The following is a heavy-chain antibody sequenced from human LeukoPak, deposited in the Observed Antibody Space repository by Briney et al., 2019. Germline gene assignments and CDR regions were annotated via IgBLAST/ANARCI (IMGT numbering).Heavy chain of an antibody. CDR1: GFTFSSYS. J-gene: IGHJ4*02. Sequence: PGGSLRLSCAASGFTFSSYSMNWVRQAPGRGLEWVSSISSSSSYIYYADSVKGRFTISRDNAKNSLYLQMNSLRAEDTAVYYCARGTRYYCSSTSCPYFDYWGQGTLVTVSS. V-gene: IGHV3-21*01. CDR3: ARGTRYYCSSTSCPYFDY. CDR2: ISSSSSYI. D-gene: IGHD2-2*01.